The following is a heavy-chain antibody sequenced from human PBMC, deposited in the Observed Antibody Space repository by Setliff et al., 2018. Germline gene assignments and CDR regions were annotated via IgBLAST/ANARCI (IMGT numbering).Heavy chain of an antibody. V-gene: IGHV4-61*05. J-gene: IGHJ3*02. Sequence: SETLSLTCTVSGGSISDNNYYWSWIRQPPGKGLEWIGYIHGRGSTNYNPSLKSRVTISVDTSNNQFSLNLNSVSAADTAVYYCAKIRPGGGSFDIWGQGTMVTVSS. D-gene: IGHD3-10*01. CDR2: IHGRGST. CDR3: AKIRPGGGSFDI. CDR1: GGSISDNNYY.